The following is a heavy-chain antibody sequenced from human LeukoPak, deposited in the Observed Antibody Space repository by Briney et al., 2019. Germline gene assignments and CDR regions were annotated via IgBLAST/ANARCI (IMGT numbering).Heavy chain of an antibody. CDR2: ISGSGGST. CDR1: GFTFSSYA. D-gene: IGHD2-15*01. Sequence: GGSLRLSCAASGFTFSSYAMSWVRQAPGKGLEWVSAISGSGGSTYYADSVKGRFTISRDNSKNTLYLQMNSLRAEDTAVYYCAETCSGGSCYSADHWGQGTLVTVSS. CDR3: AETCSGGSCYSADH. J-gene: IGHJ5*02. V-gene: IGHV3-23*01.